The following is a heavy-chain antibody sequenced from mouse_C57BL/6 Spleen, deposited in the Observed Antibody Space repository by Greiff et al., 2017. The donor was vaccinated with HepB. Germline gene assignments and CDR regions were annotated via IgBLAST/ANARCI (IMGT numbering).Heavy chain of an antibody. Sequence: QVQLKQSGAELVKPGASVKISCKASGYAFSSYWMNWVKQRPGKGLEWIGQIYPGDGDTNYNGKFKGKATLTADKSSSTAYMQLSSLTSEDSAVYFCARDSNYALLDYGGQGTTLTVSS. V-gene: IGHV1-80*01. D-gene: IGHD2-5*01. CDR2: IYPGDGDT. CDR1: GYAFSSYW. J-gene: IGHJ2*01. CDR3: ARDSNYALLDY.